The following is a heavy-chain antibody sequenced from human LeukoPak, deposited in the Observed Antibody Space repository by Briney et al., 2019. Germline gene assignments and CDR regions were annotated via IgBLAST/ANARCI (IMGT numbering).Heavy chain of an antibody. V-gene: IGHV1-18*01. D-gene: IGHD3-10*01. CDR1: GYSFTSYA. CDR2: ISTYNGDT. J-gene: IGHJ4*02. CDR3: ARDRGDY. Sequence: EASVKVSCKTSGYSFTSYAISWVRQAPGQGLEWMGWISTYNGDTKYAQNLQGRVTMTTDTSTSTAYMELRSLRSDDTAVYYCARDRGDYWGQGTLVTVSS.